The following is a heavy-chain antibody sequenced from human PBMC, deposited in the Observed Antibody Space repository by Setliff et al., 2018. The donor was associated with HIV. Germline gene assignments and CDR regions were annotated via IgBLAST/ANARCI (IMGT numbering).Heavy chain of an antibody. CDR3: SKCSEMLGTPATSSGYYCGWFDP. CDR2: SSPNSGYT. V-gene: IGHV1-18*01. Sequence: ASVKVSCKASGYTFTNSDINWVRQAPGQALEWMAWSSPNSGYTLYAQKFQGRVTMTTDTSTNTAYMDLRSLRSDDTAVYYCSKCSEMLGTPATSSGYYCGWFDPWGQGTLVTVSS. J-gene: IGHJ5*02. CDR1: GYTFTNSD. D-gene: IGHD3-22*01.